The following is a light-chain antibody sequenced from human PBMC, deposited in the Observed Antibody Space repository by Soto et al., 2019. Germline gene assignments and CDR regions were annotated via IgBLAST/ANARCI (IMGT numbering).Light chain of an antibody. Sequence: DIVMTQSPDSLAVSLGERATINCKSSQSVLSNSNNKDYLAWYQQKPGQPPKLLIYWASTRESRVPDRFSGSGSGTDFTLTISSLQAEDVAVYYCQQYFGTPLTFGGGTKVEIK. CDR1: QSVLSNSNNKDY. CDR3: QQYFGTPLT. J-gene: IGKJ4*01. V-gene: IGKV4-1*01. CDR2: WAS.